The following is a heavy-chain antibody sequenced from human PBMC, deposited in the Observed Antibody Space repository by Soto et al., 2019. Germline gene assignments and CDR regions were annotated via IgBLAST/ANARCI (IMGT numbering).Heavy chain of an antibody. J-gene: IGHJ5*02. CDR3: AKLHCTPNKCVPLGP. V-gene: IGHV4-39*01. CDR1: GDSISETGYY. D-gene: IGHD2-8*01. Sequence: SETLSLTCTVSGDSISETGYYWGWIRQPPGKGLEWIGSIYYSGSTDYNPSLKSRVTISVDTSKNQFSLKLSSVTAADTAVYSCAKLHCTPNKCVPLGPWSQGTLVTVSS. CDR2: IYYSGST.